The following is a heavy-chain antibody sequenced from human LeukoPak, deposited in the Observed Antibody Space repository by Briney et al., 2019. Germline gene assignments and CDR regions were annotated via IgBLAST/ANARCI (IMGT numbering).Heavy chain of an antibody. CDR3: ARDQGYRYGYGDFDY. D-gene: IGHD5-18*01. J-gene: IGHJ4*02. V-gene: IGHV1-69*13. Sequence: SVKVSCKASGYTFTSFGISWVRQASGQGVEWMGGIIPIFGTANYAQKFQGRVTITADESTSTAYMELSSLRSEDTAVYYCARDQGYRYGYGDFDYWGQGTLVTVSS. CDR2: IIPIFGTA. CDR1: GYTFTSFG.